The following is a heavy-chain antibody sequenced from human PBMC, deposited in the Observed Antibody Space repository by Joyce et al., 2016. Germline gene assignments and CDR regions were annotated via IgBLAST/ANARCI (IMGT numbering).Heavy chain of an antibody. CDR2: ISNNSGYI. CDR3: ARNYDFWSGSPFDP. D-gene: IGHD3-3*01. J-gene: IGHJ5*02. CDR1: GFTFKSYT. Sequence: EMQRVESGGGLVKPGGSLRLSCTDSGFTFKSYTLNWVRQAPGKGLGGLSSISNNSGYISYVASVRGRLTIARDNTKNSLYLQMNTLRVEDTAVYYCARNYDFWSGSPFDPWGQGTQVTVSS. V-gene: IGHV3-21*01.